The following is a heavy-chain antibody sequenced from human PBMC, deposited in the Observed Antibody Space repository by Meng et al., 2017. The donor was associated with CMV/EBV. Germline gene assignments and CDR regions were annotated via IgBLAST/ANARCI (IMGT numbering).Heavy chain of an antibody. Sequence: GGSLRLSCAASGFTFSNYEMNWVRQAPGKGLEWVSYISSSGDVIYYADSVKGRFTISRDNAKNSLYLQMNSLRAEDTAVYYCARDRYYDFWSGYHQGDAFDVWGQGTLVTVSS. CDR2: ISSSGDVI. D-gene: IGHD3-3*01. V-gene: IGHV3-48*03. J-gene: IGHJ3*01. CDR1: GFTFSNYE. CDR3: ARDRYYDFWSGYHQGDAFDV.